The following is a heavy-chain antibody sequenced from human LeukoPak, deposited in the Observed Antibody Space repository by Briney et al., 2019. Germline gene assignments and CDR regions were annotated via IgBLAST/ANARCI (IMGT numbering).Heavy chain of an antibody. D-gene: IGHD6-19*01. J-gene: IGHJ4*02. CDR2: ISGYSGNT. CDR3: AKVSSGCPDY. Sequence: PGGSLRLSCAASGFTFSTYAMSWVRPAAGKGLEWGSTISGYSGNTYYADSVKGRFTISRDISKNTLYLQMNSLRAEDTALYYCAKVSSGCPDYWGQGTLVTVSS. V-gene: IGHV3-23*01. CDR1: GFTFSTYA.